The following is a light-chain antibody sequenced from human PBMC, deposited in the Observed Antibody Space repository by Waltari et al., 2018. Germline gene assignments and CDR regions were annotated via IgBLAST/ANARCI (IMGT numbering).Light chain of an antibody. Sequence: QSVLTHPPSASGTPGQRVTISCSGSSSNIGSNYVYWYQQVPGTAPKHLIHRNNQRPSGVPDRFSGSKSGTSASLAISGLRSEDEADYYCAAWDDSLSGWVLGGGTKLTVL. CDR1: SSNIGSNY. CDR3: AAWDDSLSGWV. J-gene: IGLJ3*02. CDR2: RNN. V-gene: IGLV1-47*01.